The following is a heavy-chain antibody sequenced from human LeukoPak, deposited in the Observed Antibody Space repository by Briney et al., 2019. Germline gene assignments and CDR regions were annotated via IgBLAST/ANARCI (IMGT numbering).Heavy chain of an antibody. J-gene: IGHJ4*02. CDR2: IYHSGST. CDR3: ARGYSYGFPLDF. D-gene: IGHD5-18*01. CDR1: CGSISSNNW. V-gene: IGHV4-4*02. Sequence: PSGTLSLTCAVSCGSISSNNWWSWVRQPPGKGLEWIGEIYHSGSTNYNPALKSRVTRSVDKSKNQFSLKLTSVTAADTAVYYCARGYSYGFPLDFWGQGTLVTVSS.